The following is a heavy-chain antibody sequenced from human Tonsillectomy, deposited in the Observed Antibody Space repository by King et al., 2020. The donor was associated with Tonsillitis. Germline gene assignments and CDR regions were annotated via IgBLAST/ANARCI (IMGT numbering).Heavy chain of an antibody. D-gene: IGHD3-3*01. V-gene: IGHV3-48*02. CDR1: GFTFSSYS. Sequence: VQLVESGGGLVQPGGSLRLSCAASGFTFSSYSMNWVRQAPGKGLEWVSYISSSSSTIYYADSVKGRFTISRDNAKNSLYLQMNSLRDEDTAVYYCARGNPYYDFWSGYYEGFDYWGLGTLVTVSS. CDR3: ARGNPYYDFWSGYYEGFDY. J-gene: IGHJ4*02. CDR2: ISSSSSTI.